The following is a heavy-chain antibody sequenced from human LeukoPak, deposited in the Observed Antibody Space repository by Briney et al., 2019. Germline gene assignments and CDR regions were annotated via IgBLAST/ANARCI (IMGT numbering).Heavy chain of an antibody. CDR1: GFTFSSYK. V-gene: IGHV3-48*03. J-gene: IGHJ4*02. CDR2: ITTSGTTT. CDR3: ARVLFHSLAVFDY. D-gene: IGHD2/OR15-2a*01. Sequence: GGSLRLSCAASGFTFSSYKMIWVRQAPGEGLEWVSYITTSGTTTYYADSLKGRFTISRDNAKNSLYLQMNSLRAEDTAVYYCARVLFHSLAVFDYWGQGTLVTVSS.